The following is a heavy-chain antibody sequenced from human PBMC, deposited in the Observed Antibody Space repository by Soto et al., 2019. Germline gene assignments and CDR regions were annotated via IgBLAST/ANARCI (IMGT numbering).Heavy chain of an antibody. CDR3: ARDRGDYGDYGYFDY. CDR2: ISYDGSNK. CDR1: GFNVSSNS. J-gene: IGHJ4*02. Sequence: GGSLRLSCAASGFNVSSNSMNWVRQAPGKGLEWVAVISYDGSNKYYADSVKGRFTISRDNSKNTLYLQMNSLRAEDTAVYYCARDRGDYGDYGYFDYWGQGTLVTVSS. D-gene: IGHD4-17*01. V-gene: IGHV3-30-3*01.